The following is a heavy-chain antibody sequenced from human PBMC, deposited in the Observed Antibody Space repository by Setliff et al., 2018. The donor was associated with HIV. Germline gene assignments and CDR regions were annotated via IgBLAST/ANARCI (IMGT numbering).Heavy chain of an antibody. J-gene: IGHJ3*02. CDR3: AREVNAVADSDAFDI. CDR2: IYHSGST. CDR1: GASISSYY. D-gene: IGHD6-19*01. V-gene: IGHV4-59*12. Sequence: SETLSLTCNVSGASISSYYWSWIRQPPGKGLEWIGSIYHSGSTYYNPSLKSRVTISVDTSKNQFSLKLSSVTAADTAVYYCAREVNAVADSDAFDIWGQGTRVTVSS.